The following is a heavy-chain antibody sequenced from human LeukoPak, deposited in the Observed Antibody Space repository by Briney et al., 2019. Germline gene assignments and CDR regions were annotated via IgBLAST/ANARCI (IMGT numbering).Heavy chain of an antibody. J-gene: IGHJ6*03. D-gene: IGHD6-6*01. V-gene: IGHV1-2*02. Sequence: GASVKVSCKASGYTFTDYYMHWVRQAPGQGLEWMGWINPNSGGTNYAQKFQGRVTMTRDTSISTAYMELSRLRSDDTAVYYCARRGSSSFDYYYYYMDAWGKGTTVTVSS. CDR3: ARRGSSSFDYYYYYMDA. CDR1: GYTFTDYY. CDR2: INPNSGGT.